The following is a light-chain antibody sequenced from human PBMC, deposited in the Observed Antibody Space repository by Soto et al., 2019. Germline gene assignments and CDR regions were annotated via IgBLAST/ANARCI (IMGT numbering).Light chain of an antibody. CDR1: QSVVGGY. Sequence: DIVLTQSPATLSLSPLERVNLSCGASQSVVGGYFAWYQQKPGLAPRLIIYDTSIRASGIPDRISGSGSGTHFTLTISRLEPEDFAVYYCQQYGSSPSFGQGTKVDIK. CDR2: DTS. CDR3: QQYGSSPS. J-gene: IGKJ1*01. V-gene: IGKV3D-20*01.